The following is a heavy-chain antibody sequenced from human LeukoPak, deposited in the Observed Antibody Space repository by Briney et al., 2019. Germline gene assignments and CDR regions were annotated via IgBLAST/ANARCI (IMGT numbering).Heavy chain of an antibody. CDR3: AKQKIMPYYYDSSGYLGY. V-gene: IGHV3-23*01. CDR1: GFTFSSYA. J-gene: IGHJ4*02. Sequence: GGSLRLSCAASGFTFSSYAMSWVRQAPGKGLEWVSAISGSGGSTYYADSVKGRFTISRDNSKNTLYLQMNSLRAEDTAVYYCAKQKIMPYYYDSSGYLGYWGQGTLVTVSS. CDR2: ISGSGGST. D-gene: IGHD3-22*01.